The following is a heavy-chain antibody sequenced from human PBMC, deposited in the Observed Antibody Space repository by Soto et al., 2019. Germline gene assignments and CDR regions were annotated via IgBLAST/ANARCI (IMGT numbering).Heavy chain of an antibody. Sequence: GSLRLSCIASGFIFSSYDMSWVRQAPGKGLEWVSFIIGNSGTTYYADSVKGRFTISRDNSKNTLYLQMSRLGAEDTAAYYCAKGSTYSFYFDHWGQGALVTVSS. CDR2: IIGNSGTT. J-gene: IGHJ4*01. V-gene: IGHV3-23*01. D-gene: IGHD5-18*01. CDR1: GFIFSSYD. CDR3: AKGSTYSFYFDH.